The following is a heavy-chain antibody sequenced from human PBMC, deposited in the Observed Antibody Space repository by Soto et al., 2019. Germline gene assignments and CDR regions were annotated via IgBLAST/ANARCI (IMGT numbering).Heavy chain of an antibody. V-gene: IGHV3-21*01. CDR3: ARAEPAAPFDY. CDR2: IISSGSDI. Sequence: LRLSCAASGFTFTSYIMHWVRQTPGKGLEWVSSIISSGSDIYYADSVKGRFTISRDNAKNSLYLQMNSLRAEDTAVYYCARAEPAAPFDYWGQGTLVTVSS. CDR1: GFTFTSYI. D-gene: IGHD2-2*01. J-gene: IGHJ4*02.